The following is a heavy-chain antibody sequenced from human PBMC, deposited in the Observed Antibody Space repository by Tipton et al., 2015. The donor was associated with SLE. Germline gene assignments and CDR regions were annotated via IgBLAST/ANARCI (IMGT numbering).Heavy chain of an antibody. CDR2: IYYSGST. CDR1: GYSISSGYY. CDR3: ARDQRELLWFGELKGDDAFDI. V-gene: IGHV4-38-2*02. D-gene: IGHD3-10*01. J-gene: IGHJ3*02. Sequence: TLSLTCAVSGYSISSGYYWGWIRQPPGKGLEWIGSIYYSGSTYYNPSLKSRVTISVDTSKNQFSLKLSSVTAADTAVYYCARDQRELLWFGELKGDDAFDIWGQGTMVTVSS.